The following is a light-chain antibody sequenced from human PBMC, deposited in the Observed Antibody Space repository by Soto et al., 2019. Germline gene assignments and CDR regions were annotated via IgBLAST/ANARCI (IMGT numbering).Light chain of an antibody. J-gene: IGLJ1*01. CDR3: SSYAGSNNIYV. V-gene: IGLV2-14*02. CDR1: KNDIGSYRF. CDR2: EGS. Sequence: QSALTQPASVSGSPGESITISCIGTKNDIGSYRFVSWYQQHPGEAPKLMISEGSKRPSGTSNRFSGSKSGNTASLTVSGLQAEDEADYYCSSYAGSNNIYVFGTGTKLTVL.